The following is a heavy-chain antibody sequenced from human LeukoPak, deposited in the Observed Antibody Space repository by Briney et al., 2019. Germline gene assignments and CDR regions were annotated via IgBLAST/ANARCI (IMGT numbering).Heavy chain of an antibody. D-gene: IGHD4-17*01. J-gene: IGHJ3*02. V-gene: IGHV3-53*01. CDR1: GFTVSSNC. Sequence: GGSLRLSCAASGFTVSSNCMSWVRQAPGTGLEWVSIIYDIGSTYYADSVKGRFTISRDNSQNTLYLQLNSLRAEDTAAYYCARTAVTPGSSDAFDIWGQGTMVTVSS. CDR3: ARTAVTPGSSDAFDI. CDR2: IYDIGST.